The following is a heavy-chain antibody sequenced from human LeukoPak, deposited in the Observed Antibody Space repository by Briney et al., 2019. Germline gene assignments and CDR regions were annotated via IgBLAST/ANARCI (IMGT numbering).Heavy chain of an antibody. V-gene: IGHV3-23*01. CDR3: AKEASAVAGRVYYYYYMDV. J-gene: IGHJ6*03. Sequence: GGSLRLSCAASGFTFSNYAMSWVRQAPGKGLEWVSAISGSAVTTYYGDSVKGRFTISRDNSKNTLYLQMNSLRAEDTAVYYCAKEASAVAGRVYYYYYMDVWGKGTTVTVSS. CDR2: ISGSAVTT. D-gene: IGHD6-19*01. CDR1: GFTFSNYA.